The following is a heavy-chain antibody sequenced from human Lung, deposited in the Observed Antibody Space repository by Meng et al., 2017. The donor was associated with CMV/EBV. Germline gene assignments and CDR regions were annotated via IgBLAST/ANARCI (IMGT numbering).Heavy chain of an antibody. Sequence: SGXXLVXPTQTLTLTCTFSGFSLTTSELGVAWFRQPPGKALEWLALIYGNDDKRCTPSLKSRLHLTKDTSKNQVVLTVTNMDSVDAATYYCAHRDNYGWAAFHIXGQGXLVTVSS. J-gene: IGHJ3*02. CDR2: IYGNDDK. CDR3: AHRDNYGWAAFHI. V-gene: IGHV2-5*01. CDR1: GFSLTTSELG. D-gene: IGHD3-10*01.